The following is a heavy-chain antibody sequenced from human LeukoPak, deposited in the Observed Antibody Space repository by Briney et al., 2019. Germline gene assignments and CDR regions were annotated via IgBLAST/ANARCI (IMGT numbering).Heavy chain of an antibody. CDR1: GFSFNRYA. J-gene: IGHJ6*02. CDR3: VKEMDV. Sequence: GGSLRLSCAASGFSFNRYAMTWVGQAPGKGLQWVSGLSGNGHTTYYADSVKGRFAISRDNSKSTVYLQMNSLRVEDTAAYYCVKEMDVWGQGITVTVSS. V-gene: IGHV3-23*01. CDR2: LSGNGHTT.